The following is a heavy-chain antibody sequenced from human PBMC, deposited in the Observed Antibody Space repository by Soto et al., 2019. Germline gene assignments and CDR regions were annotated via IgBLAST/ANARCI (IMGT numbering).Heavy chain of an antibody. Sequence: PSETLSLTYTVSGGSISSNFYYWGWIRQPPGKGLQWIGNIYYRGSTNYNPSLKSPVTISVDTSKNQFSLKLSSVTAADTAVYYCARSQTTVTSYDYWGQGTLVTVSS. V-gene: IGHV4-39*01. CDR1: GGSISSNFYY. J-gene: IGHJ4*02. D-gene: IGHD4-17*01. CDR3: ARSQTTVTSYDY. CDR2: IYYRGST.